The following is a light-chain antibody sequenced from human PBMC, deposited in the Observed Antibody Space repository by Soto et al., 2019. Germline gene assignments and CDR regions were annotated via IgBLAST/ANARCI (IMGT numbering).Light chain of an antibody. CDR3: MQGTHWPPT. CDR2: KAS. J-gene: IGKJ1*01. Sequence: DVVMTQSPLSLPVTLGQPASISCRSSQSIVYSDGIAYLSWFHQRPGQSPRRLIYKASNRDSGVPNRISGSGSGTDFTLQINRVEAEDVGVFYCMQGTHWPPTFGRGTRVEIK. CDR1: QSIVYSDGIAY. V-gene: IGKV2-30*01.